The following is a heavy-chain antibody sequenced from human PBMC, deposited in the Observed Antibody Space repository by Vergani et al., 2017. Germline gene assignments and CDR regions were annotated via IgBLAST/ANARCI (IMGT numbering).Heavy chain of an antibody. D-gene: IGHD4-17*01. Sequence: QVQLQESGPGLVKPSETLSLTCAVSGYSIRSANYWVWIRQTPGKGLEWIGTIHYGGSTYYNPSFKTPVTISVDTSKNQLFLKLTSVTAADTALYYCARHVGYGDSNYSGDWFDPWGQGNLVTVSS. CDR3: ARHVGYGDSNYSGDWFDP. CDR1: GYSIRSANY. CDR2: IHYGGST. V-gene: IGHV4-38-2*01. J-gene: IGHJ5*02.